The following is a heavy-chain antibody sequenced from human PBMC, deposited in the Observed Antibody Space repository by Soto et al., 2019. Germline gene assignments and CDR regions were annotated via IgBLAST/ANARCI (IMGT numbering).Heavy chain of an antibody. CDR1: GGTFSSYA. CDR3: AKDSVRGVGYDAFDI. V-gene: IGHV1-69*13. Sequence: SVKVSCKASGGTFSSYAISWVRQAPGQGLEWMGGIIPIFGTANYAQKFQGRVTITADESTSTAYMELSSLRSEDTAVYYCAKDSVRGVGYDAFDIWGQGTMVTVS. J-gene: IGHJ3*02. D-gene: IGHD3-10*01. CDR2: IIPIFGTA.